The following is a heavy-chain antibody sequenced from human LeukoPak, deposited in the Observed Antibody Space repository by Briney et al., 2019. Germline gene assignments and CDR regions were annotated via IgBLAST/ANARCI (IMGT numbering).Heavy chain of an antibody. CDR3: ARDRTDYTAMVP. CDR1: GLTFSSYW. D-gene: IGHD5-18*01. V-gene: IGHV3-7*01. J-gene: IGHJ5*02. CDR2: IKQDGSEK. Sequence: PGGSLRLSCAASGLTFSSYWMSWVRQAPGKGLEWVANIKQDGSEKYCVDSVKGQFTISRDNAKNSLYLQMNSLRAEDTAVYYCARDRTDYTAMVPWGQGTLVTVSS.